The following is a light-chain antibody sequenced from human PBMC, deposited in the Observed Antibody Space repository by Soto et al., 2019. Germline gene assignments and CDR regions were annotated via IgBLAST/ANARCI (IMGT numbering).Light chain of an antibody. V-gene: IGKV1-33*01. Sequence: DIQMTQSPSSLSASVGDRVTITCQASQNINNYLNWYQQKPGRAPKLLIYDASNLEAGVPSRFRGSGSGTDFTFTISRLHPEDIAKYYCQQYENLPTFGQGTRLEIK. CDR1: QNINNY. CDR2: DAS. J-gene: IGKJ5*01. CDR3: QQYENLPT.